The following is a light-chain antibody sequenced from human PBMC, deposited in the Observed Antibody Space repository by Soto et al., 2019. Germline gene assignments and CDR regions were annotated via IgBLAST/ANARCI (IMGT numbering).Light chain of an antibody. CDR2: EGS. V-gene: IGLV2-23*01. Sequence: QSVLTQPASVSGSPGQSITISCTGTSSDVGSYNLVSWYQQHPGKAPKLMLYEGSKRPSGVSNRFSGSKSGNTASLTISGLQAEDDADYYCCSYAGSVLFGGGTKLTVL. CDR3: CSYAGSVL. J-gene: IGLJ2*01. CDR1: SSDVGSYNL.